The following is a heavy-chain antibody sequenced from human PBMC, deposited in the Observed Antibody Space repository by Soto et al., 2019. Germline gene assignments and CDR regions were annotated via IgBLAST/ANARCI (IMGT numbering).Heavy chain of an antibody. CDR3: AGGQWLAYYYYGMDV. CDR2: ISYDGSNK. CDR1: GFTFSSYA. D-gene: IGHD6-19*01. Sequence: QVQLVESGGGVVQPGRSVRLSCAASGFTFSSYAMHWVRQAPGKGLEWVAVISYDGSNKYYADSVKGRFTISRDNSKNTLYLQMNSLRAEDTAVYYCAGGQWLAYYYYGMDVWGQGTTVTVSS. V-gene: IGHV3-30-3*01. J-gene: IGHJ6*02.